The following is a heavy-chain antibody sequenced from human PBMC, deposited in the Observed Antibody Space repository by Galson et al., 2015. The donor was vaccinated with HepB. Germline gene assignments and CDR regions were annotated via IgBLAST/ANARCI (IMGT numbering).Heavy chain of an antibody. CDR1: GFTFSDYY. CDR2: ISSSGSTI. D-gene: IGHD3-3*01. CDR3: ARDRFRAYYYYGMDV. Sequence: SLRLSCAASGFTFSDYYMSWIRQAPGKGLEWVSYISSSGSTIYYADSVKGRFTISRDNAKNSLYLQMNSLRAEDTAVYYCARDRFRAYYYYGMDVWGQGTMVTVSS. V-gene: IGHV3-11*01. J-gene: IGHJ6*02.